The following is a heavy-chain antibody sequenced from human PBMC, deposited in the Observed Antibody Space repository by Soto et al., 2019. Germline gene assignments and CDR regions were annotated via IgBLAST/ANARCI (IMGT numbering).Heavy chain of an antibody. CDR1: GGSFSGYY. V-gene: IGHV4-34*01. Sequence: QVQLQQWGAGLLKPSETLSLTCAVYGGSFSGYYWSWIRQPPGKGMEWIGEINHSGSTNYTPSLKIRVTISVDTSKNQFSLKLSSVSAADTAVYYCARGGGYYDSSGSDYWGPGTLVTVSS. J-gene: IGHJ4*02. CDR3: ARGGGYYDSSGSDY. CDR2: INHSGST. D-gene: IGHD3-22*01.